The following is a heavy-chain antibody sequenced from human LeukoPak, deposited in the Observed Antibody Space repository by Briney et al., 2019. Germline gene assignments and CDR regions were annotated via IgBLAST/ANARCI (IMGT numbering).Heavy chain of an antibody. D-gene: IGHD5-24*01. CDR3: ARGRDGYSG. Sequence: SETLSLTCTVSGGSISSYCWSWIRQPPGKGLEWIGYIYYSGSTNYNPSLKSRVTISVDTSKNQFSLKLSSVTAADTAVYYCARGRDGYSGWGQGTLVTVSS. V-gene: IGHV4-59*01. CDR2: IYYSGST. CDR1: GGSISSYC. J-gene: IGHJ4*02.